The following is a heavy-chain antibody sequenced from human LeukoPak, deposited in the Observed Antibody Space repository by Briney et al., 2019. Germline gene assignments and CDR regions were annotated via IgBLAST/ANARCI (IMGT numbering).Heavy chain of an antibody. CDR2: IYHSGST. D-gene: IGHD6-13*01. J-gene: IGHJ5*02. CDR3: AGQQPTWGWFDP. CDR1: GGSISSSNW. V-gene: IGHV4-4*02. Sequence: SSETLSLTCAVSGGSISSSNWWSWVRQPPGKGLEWIGEIYHSGSTNYNPSLKSRVTISVDKSKNQFSLKLSSVTAADTAVYYCAGQQPTWGWFDPWGQGTLVTVSS.